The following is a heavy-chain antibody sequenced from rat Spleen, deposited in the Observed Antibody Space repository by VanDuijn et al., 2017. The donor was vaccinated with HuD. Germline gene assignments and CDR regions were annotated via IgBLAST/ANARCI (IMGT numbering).Heavy chain of an antibody. D-gene: IGHD1-6*01. CDR2: ISTGGGNT. V-gene: IGHV5-25*01. Sequence: EVQLVESGGGLVQPGRSMKLSCAASGFTFSNYYMAWVRQAPTKGLEWVASISTGGGNTYYRDSVKGRFTISRDNAKSTLYLQMDSLRSEDTATYYCARPFMYTTDYYYVDVMDAWGQGVMVTVSS. CDR1: GFTFSNYY. J-gene: IGHJ2*01. CDR3: ARPFMYTTDYYYVDVMDA.